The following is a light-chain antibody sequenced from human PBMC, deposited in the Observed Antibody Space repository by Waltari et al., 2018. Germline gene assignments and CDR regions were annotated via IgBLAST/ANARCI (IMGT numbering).Light chain of an antibody. J-gene: IGLJ2*01. V-gene: IGLV3-10*01. CDR3: YSTDSSGKGGV. CDR2: EDS. Sequence: SYELTQPPSVSVSPGQTARIPCSGDALPKKYAYWYQQKSGQAPVLFIYEDSKRPSGIPERFSGSSSGTMATLTISGAQVEDEADYYCYSTDSSGKGGVFGGGTKLTVL. CDR1: ALPKKY.